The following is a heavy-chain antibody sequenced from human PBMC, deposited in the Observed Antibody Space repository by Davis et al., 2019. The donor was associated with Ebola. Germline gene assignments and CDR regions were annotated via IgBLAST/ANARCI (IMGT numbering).Heavy chain of an antibody. V-gene: IGHV4-38-2*02. D-gene: IGHD1-26*01. CDR3: ASSSGSYGLPIDY. CDR2: IYHSGST. Sequence: MPSETLSLTCTVSGYSISSGYYWGCIRPPPGKGLEWIGSIYHSGSTYYNPSLKSRVTISVDTSKNQFSLKLSSVTAADTAVYYCASSSGSYGLPIDYWGQGTLVTVSS. J-gene: IGHJ4*02. CDR1: GYSISSGYY.